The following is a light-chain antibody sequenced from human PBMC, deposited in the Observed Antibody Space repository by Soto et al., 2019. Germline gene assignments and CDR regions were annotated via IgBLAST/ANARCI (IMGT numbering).Light chain of an antibody. V-gene: IGKV1-5*01. CDR2: DAS. J-gene: IGKJ1*01. Sequence: DIQMTQSPSTLSASVGDRVTITCRASQSISRWLAWYQQKPGEAPNVLIYDASTLESAVAYRFSGSGSGTEFTLIISSLQPDDFATYYCQNYRRSSTWTFGQGTKVEIK. CDR1: QSISRW. CDR3: QNYRRSSTWT.